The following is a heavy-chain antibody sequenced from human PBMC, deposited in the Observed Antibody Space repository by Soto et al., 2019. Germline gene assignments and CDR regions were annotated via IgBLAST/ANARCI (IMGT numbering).Heavy chain of an antibody. D-gene: IGHD3-10*01. CDR1: GGTFSSYA. V-gene: IGHV1-69*12. J-gene: IGHJ6*02. Sequence: QVQLVQSGAEVKKPGSSVKVSCKASGGTFSSYAISWVRQAPGQGLEWMGGIIPIFGTANYAQKFQGRVTITADEATRTAYMGRSSLGSEDTAVYYCASGSTAPFGELSPTVYYGMDVWGQGTTVTVSS. CDR3: ASGSTAPFGELSPTVYYGMDV. CDR2: IIPIFGTA.